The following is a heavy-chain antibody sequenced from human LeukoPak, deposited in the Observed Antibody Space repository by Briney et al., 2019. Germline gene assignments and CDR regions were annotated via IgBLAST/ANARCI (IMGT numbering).Heavy chain of an antibody. Sequence: GGSLRLSCAASGFTFSSYAMSWVRQAPGKGLEWVSAISGSGGSTYYADSVKGRFTISRDNSKNTLYLQMNNLRAEDTAVYYCTREVTVTTSSRFDYWGQGTLVTVSS. CDR3: TREVTVTTSSRFDY. CDR1: GFTFSSYA. CDR2: ISGSGGST. V-gene: IGHV3-23*01. D-gene: IGHD4-17*01. J-gene: IGHJ4*02.